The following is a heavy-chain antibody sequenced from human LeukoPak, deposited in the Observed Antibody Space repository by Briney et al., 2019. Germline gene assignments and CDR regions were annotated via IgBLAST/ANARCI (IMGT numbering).Heavy chain of an antibody. J-gene: IGHJ4*02. V-gene: IGHV3-23*01. CDR2: ISESGGGSYSGGGT. CDR1: GFTFSSYA. D-gene: IGHD1-26*01. Sequence: GGSLRLSCAASGFTFSSYAMTWVRQAPGKGLEWVSTISESGGGSYSGGGTYYRDSVKGRFIISKDGSTNTLFLQMDSPRADDTGIYYCAKGKVNHLGALDYWGQGALVTVSS. CDR3: AKGKVNHLGALDY.